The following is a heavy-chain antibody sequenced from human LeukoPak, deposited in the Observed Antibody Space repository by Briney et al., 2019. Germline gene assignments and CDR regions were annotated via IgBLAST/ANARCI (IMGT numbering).Heavy chain of an antibody. D-gene: IGHD3-22*01. Sequence: PSETLSLTCTVSGDSISSSSYYWVWLRQPPGKGLVCIATIHYTGSTYYNPSLKRRVTISVDTSKNQFSLKLSSVTAADTAMYYCARYWGPYDNSGAYFDYWGQGTLVTVSS. CDR2: IHYTGST. CDR1: GDSISSSSYY. V-gene: IGHV4-39*01. CDR3: ARYWGPYDNSGAYFDY. J-gene: IGHJ4*02.